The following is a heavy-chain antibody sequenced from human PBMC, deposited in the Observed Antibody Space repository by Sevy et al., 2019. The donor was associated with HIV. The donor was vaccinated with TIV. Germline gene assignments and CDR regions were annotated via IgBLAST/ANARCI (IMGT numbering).Heavy chain of an antibody. Sequence: GGSLRLSCAASGFTFSSYPMHWVRQAPGKGLEWVAVISYDGSNKYYADSVKGRFTISRDSSKNTLYLRMNSLRAEDTAVYYCARAGAPYYDSSNGYYFDYWGQGTLVTVSS. D-gene: IGHD3-22*01. CDR3: ARAGAPYYDSSNGYYFDY. V-gene: IGHV3-30-3*01. CDR1: GFTFSSYP. J-gene: IGHJ4*02. CDR2: ISYDGSNK.